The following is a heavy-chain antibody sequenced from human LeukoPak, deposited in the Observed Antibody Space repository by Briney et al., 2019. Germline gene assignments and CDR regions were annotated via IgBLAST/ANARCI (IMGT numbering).Heavy chain of an antibody. D-gene: IGHD6-13*01. CDR3: ARGWYRLFKD. Sequence: ASVKVSCKASGYTFTNYFMHWVRQAPGQGLEWMGIINPAGGGTSYAQKFQGRVTMTRDTSTSTVYMELSSLRSEDTAVYYCARGWYRLFKDWGQGTLVTVSS. CDR2: INPAGGGT. CDR1: GYTFTNYF. V-gene: IGHV1-46*01. J-gene: IGHJ1*01.